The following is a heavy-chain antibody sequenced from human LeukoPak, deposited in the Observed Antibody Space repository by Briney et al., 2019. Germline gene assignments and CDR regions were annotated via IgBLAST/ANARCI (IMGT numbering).Heavy chain of an antibody. CDR3: ARGSFYSGYEENAFDI. Sequence: ASVKVSCKASGYTFTSYDINWVRQATGQGLEWMGWMNPNSGNTGYAQKFQGRVTMTRNTSISTAYMELSSLRSEDTAVYYRARGSFYSGYEENAFDIWGQGTMVTVSS. CDR2: MNPNSGNT. J-gene: IGHJ3*02. D-gene: IGHD5-12*01. CDR1: GYTFTSYD. V-gene: IGHV1-8*01.